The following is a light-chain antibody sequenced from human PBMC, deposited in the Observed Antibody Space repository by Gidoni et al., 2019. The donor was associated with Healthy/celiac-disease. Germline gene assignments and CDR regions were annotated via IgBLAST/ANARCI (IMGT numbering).Light chain of an antibody. CDR3: QQYYSTPPMYT. V-gene: IGKV4-1*01. J-gene: IGKJ2*01. CDR2: WAS. Sequence: IVLTQSPDSLAASLGERATINCKSSQRVLYRSNNKNYLAWYQQKPGQPPKLLIYWASTRESGVPDRLSGSGSGTDFTLTISSLQAEDVAVYYCQQYYSTPPMYTFGQGTKLEIK. CDR1: QRVLYRSNNKNY.